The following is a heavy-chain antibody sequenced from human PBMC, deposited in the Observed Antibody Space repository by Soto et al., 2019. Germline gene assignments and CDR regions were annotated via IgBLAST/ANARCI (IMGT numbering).Heavy chain of an antibody. J-gene: IGHJ6*03. CDR1: GGSLSSYY. Sequence: QVQLQESGPGLVKPSETLSLTCTVSGGSLSSYYWSWIRQPPGKGLEWLGYIYYCGSTNYNPSLKSRVTISVDTPKNQFSRKLSSVTAADTAVYYGARASYSNWGFYYYYMDVWGKGTTVTVSS. CDR2: IYYCGST. CDR3: ARASYSNWGFYYYYMDV. D-gene: IGHD4-4*01. V-gene: IGHV4-59*01.